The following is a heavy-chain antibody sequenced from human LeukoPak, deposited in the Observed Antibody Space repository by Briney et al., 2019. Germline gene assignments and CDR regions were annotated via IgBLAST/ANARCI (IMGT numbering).Heavy chain of an antibody. CDR1: GGSISGSSYY. D-gene: IGHD6-19*01. Sequence: SETLSLTCSVSGGSISGSSYYWGWIRQPPGKGLEWIGSIYYTGSTYHNPSLKSRVTISVDTSRNQFSLRVSSLTAADTAVYYCARGSFQWLALRDFYYWGRGTLVTVSS. V-gene: IGHV4-39*01. CDR3: ARGSFQWLALRDFYY. J-gene: IGHJ4*02. CDR2: IYYTGST.